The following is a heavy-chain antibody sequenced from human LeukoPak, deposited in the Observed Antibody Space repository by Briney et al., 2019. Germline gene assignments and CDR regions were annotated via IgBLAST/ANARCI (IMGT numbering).Heavy chain of an antibody. J-gene: IGHJ6*03. CDR2: INPSGGST. Sequence: ASVKVSCKASGYTFTSYYMHWVRQAPGQGLEWMGIINPSGGSTSYAQTFQGRVTMTRDTSTSTVYMELSSLRSEDTAVYYCARAYSGSYFYYYYYMDVWGKGTTVTVSS. CDR1: GYTFTSYY. V-gene: IGHV1-46*01. CDR3: ARAYSGSYFYYYYYMDV. D-gene: IGHD1-26*01.